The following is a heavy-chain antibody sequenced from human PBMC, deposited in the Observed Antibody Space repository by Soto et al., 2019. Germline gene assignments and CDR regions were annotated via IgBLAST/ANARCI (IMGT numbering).Heavy chain of an antibody. CDR3: ARGPAGTNYYYYYMDV. Sequence: QVQLQESGPGLVKPSETLSLTCTVSGGSISSYYWSWIRQPPGKGLEWIGYIYYSGSTNYNPSLKSRVTISVDTSKNQFSLKLSYVTAADTAVYYCARGPAGTNYYYYYMDVWGKGTTVTVSS. D-gene: IGHD6-19*01. CDR2: IYYSGST. J-gene: IGHJ6*03. V-gene: IGHV4-59*01. CDR1: GGSISSYY.